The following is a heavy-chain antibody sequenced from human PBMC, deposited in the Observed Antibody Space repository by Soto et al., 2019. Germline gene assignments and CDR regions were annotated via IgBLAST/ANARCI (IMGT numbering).Heavy chain of an antibody. CDR3: ARQSGGYYYYGMDV. D-gene: IGHD1-26*01. CDR1: GGSISTYY. CDR2: IYYSGGT. J-gene: IGHJ6*02. Sequence: QVQLQESGPGLVKPSETLSLTCTVSGGSISTYYWSWIRQPPGKGLEWIGYIYYSGGTNYSPSLESRVTISVDTSKNQFSLKLSSATAADTAVYYFARQSGGYYYYGMDVWGQGTTVTVSS. V-gene: IGHV4-59*08.